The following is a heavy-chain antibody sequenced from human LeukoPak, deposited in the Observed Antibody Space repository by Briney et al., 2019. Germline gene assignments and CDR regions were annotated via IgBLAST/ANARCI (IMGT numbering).Heavy chain of an antibody. D-gene: IGHD1-26*01. CDR1: GGTFSSYA. CDR2: IIPIFGTA. J-gene: IGHJ4*02. V-gene: IGHV1-69*13. CDR3: ATSGSYHKYYFDY. Sequence: AASVKVSCKASGGTFSSYAISWVRQAPGQGLEWMGGIIPIFGTANYAQKFQGRVTITADESTSTAYMELSSLRSEDTAVYFCATSGSYHKYYFDYWGQGTLVTVSS.